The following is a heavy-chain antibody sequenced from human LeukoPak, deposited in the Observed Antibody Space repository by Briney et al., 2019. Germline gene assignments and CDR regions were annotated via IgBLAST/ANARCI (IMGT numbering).Heavy chain of an antibody. CDR1: GFTFSSYE. J-gene: IGHJ5*02. CDR3: ARHRDSSSWYERVWFDP. V-gene: IGHV3-48*03. CDR2: VSSSGSTI. D-gene: IGHD6-13*01. Sequence: GGPLRLSCAASGFTFSSYEMNWVRQAPGKGLEWVSYVSSSGSTIYYADSVKGRFTISRDNAKNSLYLQMNSLRAEDTAVYYCARHRDSSSWYERVWFDPWGQGTLVTVSS.